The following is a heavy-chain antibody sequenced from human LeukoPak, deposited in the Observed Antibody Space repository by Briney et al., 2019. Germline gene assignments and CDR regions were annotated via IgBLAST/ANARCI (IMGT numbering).Heavy chain of an antibody. D-gene: IGHD6-19*01. V-gene: IGHV3-30-3*01. CDR1: GFTFSSYA. Sequence: GGSLRLSCAASGFTFSSYAMHWVRQAPGKGLEWVAVISYDGSNKYYADSVKGRFTISRDNSKNTLYLQMNSLRAEDTAVYYWARDFVSGWYVTATNFFDYWGQGTLVTVFS. CDR3: ARDFVSGWYVTATNFFDY. CDR2: ISYDGSNK. J-gene: IGHJ4*02.